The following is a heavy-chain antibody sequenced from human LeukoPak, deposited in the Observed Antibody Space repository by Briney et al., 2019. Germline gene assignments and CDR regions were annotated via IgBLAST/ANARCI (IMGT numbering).Heavy chain of an antibody. V-gene: IGHV3-30*02. CDR3: ATLVGADFDY. D-gene: IGHD1-26*01. J-gene: IGHJ4*02. Sequence: GGSLRLSCAASGFTFSSYWMHWVRQAPGRGLVWVAFIRYDESNKYYADSVKGRFTISRDNSKNTLYLQMNSLRAEDTAVYYCATLVGADFDYWGQGTLVTVSS. CDR2: IRYDESNK. CDR1: GFTFSSYW.